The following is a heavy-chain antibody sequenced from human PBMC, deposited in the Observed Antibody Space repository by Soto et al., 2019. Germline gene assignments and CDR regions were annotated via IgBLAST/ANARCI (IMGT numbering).Heavy chain of an antibody. D-gene: IGHD1-7*01. Sequence: EVQLVESGGGLVQPGGSVRLSCAASGFTFSSYWMHWVRQAPGKGLMWVSRIHNDGSTTRYADSVKGLFTISRDNAKNTLYLQMSSLRVEDTAVYYCARDNWNSYWGQGTLVTVSS. CDR1: GFTFSSYW. CDR3: ARDNWNSY. J-gene: IGHJ4*01. V-gene: IGHV3-74*01. CDR2: IHNDGSTT.